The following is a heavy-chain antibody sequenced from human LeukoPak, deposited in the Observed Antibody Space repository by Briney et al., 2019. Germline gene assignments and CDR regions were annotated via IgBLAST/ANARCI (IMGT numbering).Heavy chain of an antibody. J-gene: IGHJ3*02. D-gene: IGHD4-17*01. V-gene: IGHV4-59*01. CDR3: ARDPAVNAFDI. CDR2: IYYSGST. CDR1: GGSISSYY. Sequence: SETLSLTCTVSGGSISSYYWSWIRHPPGKGLEWIGYIYYSGSTNYNPSLKSRVTISVDTSKNQFSLKLSSVTAADTAVYYCARDPAVNAFDIWGQGTMVTVSS.